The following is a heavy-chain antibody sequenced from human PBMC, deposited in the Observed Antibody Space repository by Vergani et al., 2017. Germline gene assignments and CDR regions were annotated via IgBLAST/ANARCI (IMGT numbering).Heavy chain of an antibody. Sequence: EVQLVQSGAEVKKPGESLKISCKGSGYSFTSYWIGWVRQMPGKGLEWMGIIYPGDSDTRYSPSFQGQVTISADKSISTAYLQWSSLKASDTAMYYCARLLPLGHCSSTSCPLNAFDIWGQGTMVTVSS. V-gene: IGHV5-51*03. CDR3: ARLLPLGHCSSTSCPLNAFDI. CDR1: GYSFTSYW. D-gene: IGHD2-2*01. CDR2: IYPGDSDT. J-gene: IGHJ3*02.